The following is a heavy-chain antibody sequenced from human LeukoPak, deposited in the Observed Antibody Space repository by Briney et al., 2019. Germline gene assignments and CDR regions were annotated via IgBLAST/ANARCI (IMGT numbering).Heavy chain of an antibody. Sequence: GGSLRLSCTASGFTFSSYSMNWVRQAPGKGLEWVSSINSSSSYIYYADSVKGRFTISRDNAKNSPYMQMRSLRAEDTAVYYCASELLVYYGSQYYYMDVRRKATTV. J-gene: IGHJ6*03. CDR3: ASELLVYYGSQYYYMDV. CDR2: INSSSSYI. CDR1: GFTFSSYS. V-gene: IGHV3-21*01. D-gene: IGHD3-10*01.